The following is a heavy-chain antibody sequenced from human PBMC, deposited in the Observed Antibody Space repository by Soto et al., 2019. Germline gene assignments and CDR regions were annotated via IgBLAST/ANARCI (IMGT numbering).Heavy chain of an antibody. Sequence: GESLKISCKGFGYNFGGYWIAWVRQMPGKGLEWMGIIFPADSGTRYSPSFQGRVSISVDTAITTTFLHLSSLKASDTAMYYCARTSTTLYNWFDPWGQGTLVTVSS. V-gene: IGHV5-51*01. CDR1: GYNFGGYW. CDR3: ARTSTTLYNWFDP. CDR2: IFPADSGT. J-gene: IGHJ5*02.